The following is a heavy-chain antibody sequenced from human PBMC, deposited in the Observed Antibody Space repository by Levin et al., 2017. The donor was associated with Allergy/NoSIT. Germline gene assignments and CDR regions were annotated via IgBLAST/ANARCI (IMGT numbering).Heavy chain of an antibody. CDR3: ARRGYYSDLDY. CDR2: IYPGDSDT. CDR1: GSSFTSYW. V-gene: IGHV5-51*01. J-gene: IGHJ4*02. D-gene: IGHD3-22*01. Sequence: GGSLRLSCKGSGSSFTSYWIGWLRQMPGKGLEWMGIIYPGDSDTKYSPSFQGQVTISADKSITTAYLQWSSLKASDTAMYYCARRGYYSDLDYWGQGTLVTVSS.